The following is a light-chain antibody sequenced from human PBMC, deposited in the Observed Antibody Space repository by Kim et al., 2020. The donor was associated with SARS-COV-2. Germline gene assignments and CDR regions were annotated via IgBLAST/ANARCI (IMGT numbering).Light chain of an antibody. CDR1: QSVNSD. V-gene: IGKV3-11*01. CDR2: DAS. CDR3: QQRTNPLT. Sequence: LSWTPGERATRAGRASQSVNSDLVWYQQKPGQSPRLLIYDASNRATGIPARFSGSGFRTDFTLTISSLEPEDSAVYYCQQRTNPLTFGGGTKLEI. J-gene: IGKJ4*01.